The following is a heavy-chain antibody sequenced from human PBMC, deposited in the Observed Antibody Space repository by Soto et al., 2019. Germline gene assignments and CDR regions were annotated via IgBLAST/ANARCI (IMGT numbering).Heavy chain of an antibody. CDR1: GGSISSYY. CDR3: ARYDILTGYYFSFDY. J-gene: IGHJ4*02. V-gene: IGHV4-59*01. CDR2: IYYSGST. Sequence: LSLTCTVSGGSISSYYWSWIRQPPGKGLEWIGYIYYSGSTNYNPSLKSRVTISVDMSRNQISLRLRSVTAADTAVYYCARYDILTGYYFSFDYWGQGTLVTVSS. D-gene: IGHD3-9*01.